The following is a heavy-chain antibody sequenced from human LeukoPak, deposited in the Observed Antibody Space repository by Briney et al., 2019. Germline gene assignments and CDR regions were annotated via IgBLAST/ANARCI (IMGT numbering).Heavy chain of an antibody. D-gene: IGHD2-8*02. V-gene: IGHV1-69*05. CDR1: GATFSSYA. CDR2: IITIFGTA. CDR3: ARGKRPTGHVFDY. Sequence: SVKVSCNASGATFSSYAISWMRQPPAPGLELMWGIITIFGTANYAQKFQVRVTITTDEYTSTAYMDLSSLRTEDTAVNYCARGKRPTGHVFDYWGQGTLVTVSS. J-gene: IGHJ4*02.